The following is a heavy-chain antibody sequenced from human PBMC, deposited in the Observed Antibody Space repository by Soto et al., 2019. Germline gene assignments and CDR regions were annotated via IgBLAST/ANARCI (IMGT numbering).Heavy chain of an antibody. CDR3: ARETGAGYYYEGDVDYHYHRMDV. CDR1: GGTFSSYA. Sequence: QVQLVQSGAEVKKPGSSVKVSCKASGGTFSSYAISWVRQAPGQGLEWMGGIIPIFGTANYAQKFQGRVTITAEESTSTAYMEVGSLRSEDTAVYYCARETGAGYYYEGDVDYHYHRMDVWGQGTTVTVSS. D-gene: IGHD3-22*01. V-gene: IGHV1-69*01. J-gene: IGHJ6*02. CDR2: IIPIFGTA.